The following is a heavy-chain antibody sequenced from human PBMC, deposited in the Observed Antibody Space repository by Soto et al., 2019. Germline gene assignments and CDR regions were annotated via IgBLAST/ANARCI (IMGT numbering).Heavy chain of an antibody. CDR1: GGSISSGGYY. J-gene: IGHJ4*02. V-gene: IGHV4-31*03. Sequence: QVQLQESGPGLVKPSQTLSLTCTVSGGSISSGGYYWSWIRQHPGKGLEWIGYIYYSGSTYYNPSLTRRVXXSXDXXKNQFSLKLSSVTAADTAVYYCARYSGSYYVPIDYWGQGTLVTVSS. CDR2: IYYSGST. CDR3: ARYSGSYYVPIDY. D-gene: IGHD1-26*01.